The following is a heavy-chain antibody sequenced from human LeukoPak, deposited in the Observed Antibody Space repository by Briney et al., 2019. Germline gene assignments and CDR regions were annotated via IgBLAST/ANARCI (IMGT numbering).Heavy chain of an antibody. Sequence: SETLSLTCAVYGGSFSGYYWSWIRQPPGKGLEWIGEINHSGSTNYNPSLKSRVTISVDTSKNQFSLKLSSVTAADTAVYYCARHVKYGSGSYYKRLRYFDYWGQGTLVTVSS. J-gene: IGHJ4*02. CDR1: GGSFSGYY. V-gene: IGHV4-34*01. D-gene: IGHD3-10*01. CDR2: INHSGST. CDR3: ARHVKYGSGSYYKRLRYFDY.